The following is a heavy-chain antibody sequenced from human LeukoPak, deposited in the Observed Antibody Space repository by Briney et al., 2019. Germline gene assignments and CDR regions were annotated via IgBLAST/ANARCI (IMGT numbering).Heavy chain of an antibody. D-gene: IGHD2-2*02. CDR2: ICHCGST. CDR3: ARNVGGYCGSSSCYSFDV. Sequence: PSETLSLTCAVSGYSISSGYYWGWLRHPPGKGLGWIGSICHCGSTYYNPSLKSRVTISVDTSKNQFSLKLSSVTAADTAVYYCARNVGGYCGSSSCYSFDVWGQGTMVTVSS. J-gene: IGHJ3*01. V-gene: IGHV4-38-2*01. CDR1: GYSISSGYY.